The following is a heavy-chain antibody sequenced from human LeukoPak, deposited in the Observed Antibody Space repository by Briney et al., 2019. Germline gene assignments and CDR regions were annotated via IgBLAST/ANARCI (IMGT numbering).Heavy chain of an antibody. Sequence: PGGSLRLSCAASGFTFSSYGMHWVRQAPGKGLEWVSYISSSSSTVYYADSVKGRFTISRDNAKNSLYLQMDSLRDEDTAVYYCASRYFDYWGQGTLVTVSS. CDR2: ISSSSSTV. J-gene: IGHJ4*02. CDR1: GFTFSSYG. V-gene: IGHV3-48*02. CDR3: ASRYFDY.